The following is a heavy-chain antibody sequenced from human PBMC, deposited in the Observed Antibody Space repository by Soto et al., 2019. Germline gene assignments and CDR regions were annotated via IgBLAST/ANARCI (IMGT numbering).Heavy chain of an antibody. D-gene: IGHD2-21*02. CDR2: IIPIFGTA. CDR3: ASTYWGGDCYSARFDY. J-gene: IGHJ4*02. Sequence: QVQLVQSGAEVKKPGSSVKVSCKASGGTFSSYAISWVRQAPGQGLEWMGGIIPIFGTANYAQKFQGRVTISADKSTSTAYMELSSLRSEDTAVYYCASTYWGGDCYSARFDYLGQGTMVTVSS. CDR1: GGTFSSYA. V-gene: IGHV1-69*06.